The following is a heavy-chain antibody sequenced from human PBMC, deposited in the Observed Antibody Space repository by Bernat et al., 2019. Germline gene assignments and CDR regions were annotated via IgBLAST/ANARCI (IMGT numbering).Heavy chain of an antibody. V-gene: IGHV3-66*01. CDR1: GFTFRNYA. J-gene: IGHJ4*02. D-gene: IGHD3-3*01. CDR3: ARGGDFWSGYYVDY. Sequence: EVQLLESGGGLVQPGGSLRLSCAASGFTFRNYAMSWVRQAPGKGLEWVSVIYSGGSTYYADSVKGRFTISRDNSKNTLYLQMNSLRAEDTAVYYCARGGDFWSGYYVDYWGQGTLVTVSS. CDR2: IYSGGST.